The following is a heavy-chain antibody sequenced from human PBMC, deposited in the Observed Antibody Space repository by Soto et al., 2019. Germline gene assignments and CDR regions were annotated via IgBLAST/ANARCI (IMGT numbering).Heavy chain of an antibody. Sequence: PSETLSLTCAVYGGSFSGYYWSWIRQPPGKGLEWIGEINHSGSTNYNPSLKSRVTISVDTSKNQFSLKLSSVTAADTAVYYCARGGYYYDSSGYYPTRNFHYWGQGTLVTVSS. CDR1: GGSFSGYY. CDR2: INHSGST. V-gene: IGHV4-34*01. CDR3: ARGGYYYDSSGYYPTRNFHY. J-gene: IGHJ4*02. D-gene: IGHD3-22*01.